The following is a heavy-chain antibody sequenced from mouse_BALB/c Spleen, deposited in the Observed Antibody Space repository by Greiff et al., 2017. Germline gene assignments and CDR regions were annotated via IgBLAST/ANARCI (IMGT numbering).Heavy chain of an antibody. D-gene: IGHD2-4*01. J-gene: IGHJ4*01. CDR1: GYSITSDYA. CDR3: ARWENYDYDGYAMDY. CDR2: ISYSGST. Sequence: EVQLQQSGPGLVKPSQSLSLTCTVTGYSITSDYAWNWIRQFPGNKLEWMGYISYSGSTSYNPSLKSRISITRDTSKNQFFLQLNSVTTEDTATYYCARWENYDYDGYAMDYWGQGTSVTVSS. V-gene: IGHV3-2*02.